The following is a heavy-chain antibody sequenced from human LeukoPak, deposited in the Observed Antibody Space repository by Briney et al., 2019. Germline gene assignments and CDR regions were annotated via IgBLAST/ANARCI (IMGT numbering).Heavy chain of an antibody. Sequence: PGGSLRLSCAASGFTFSSYAMSWVRQAPGKGLEWVSAISGSGGSTYYADPVKGRFTISRDNSKNTLYLQMNSLRAEDTAVYYCAKYKSGVWGSYRYGYWGQGTLVTVSS. V-gene: IGHV3-23*01. D-gene: IGHD3-16*02. CDR2: ISGSGGST. CDR3: AKYKSGVWGSYRYGY. J-gene: IGHJ4*02. CDR1: GFTFSSYA.